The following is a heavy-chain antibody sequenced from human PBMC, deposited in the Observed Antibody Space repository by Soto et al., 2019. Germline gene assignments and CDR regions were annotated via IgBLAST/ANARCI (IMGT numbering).Heavy chain of an antibody. CDR1: GFTFSSDS. CDR3: ARDRHQPPYYFDY. CDR2: ISSSSSYI. J-gene: IGHJ4*02. V-gene: IGHV3-21*01. Sequence: EVQLGESGGGLVKPGGSLRLSCATSGFTFSSDSMNWVRQAPGKGLEWVSSISSSSSYIYYADSVKGRFTISRDNAKNSLYLQMNSLRAEDTAVYYCARDRHQPPYYFDYWGQGTLVTVSS.